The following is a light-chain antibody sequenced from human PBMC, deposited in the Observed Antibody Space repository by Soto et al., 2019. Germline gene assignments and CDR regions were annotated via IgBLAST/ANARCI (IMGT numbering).Light chain of an antibody. CDR1: QSIHTS. J-gene: IGKJ5*01. V-gene: IGKV3-11*01. Sequence: VLTQSPATLSLSPGERANLSCRASQSIHTSLAWYQQKPGQPPRLVVYDASNRANGVPARFGGSGSGTDFTLTINSLEPEDFAVYYCQQRNVWPPITFGQGTRLEIK. CDR2: DAS. CDR3: QQRNVWPPIT.